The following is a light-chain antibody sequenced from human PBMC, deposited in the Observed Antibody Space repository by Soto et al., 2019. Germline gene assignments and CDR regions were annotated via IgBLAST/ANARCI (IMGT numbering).Light chain of an antibody. CDR1: QSFTSN. J-gene: IGKJ2*01. Sequence: EIVMTQSPATLSVSPGERATLSCRASQSFTSNLAWYQHKPGQAPRLLIHGASVRATGIPARFSGSGSGTEFSLTISSLQSKDFAVYYCHQYSEWPHTFGQGTTLEIK. CDR2: GAS. V-gene: IGKV3D-15*01. CDR3: HQYSEWPHT.